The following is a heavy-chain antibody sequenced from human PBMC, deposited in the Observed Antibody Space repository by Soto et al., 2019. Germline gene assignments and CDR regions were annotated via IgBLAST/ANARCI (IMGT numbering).Heavy chain of an antibody. D-gene: IGHD2-15*01. J-gene: IGHJ4*02. CDR1: GFPFDDYA. V-gene: IGHV3-9*01. CDR2: ISWNSGSI. Sequence: GGSLRLSCAASGFPFDDYAMHWVRQAPGKGLEWVSGISWNSGSIGYADSVKGRFTISRDNAKNSLYLQMNSLRAEDTALYYCAKQGCSGGSCYQETGYFDYWGQGT. CDR3: AKQGCSGGSCYQETGYFDY.